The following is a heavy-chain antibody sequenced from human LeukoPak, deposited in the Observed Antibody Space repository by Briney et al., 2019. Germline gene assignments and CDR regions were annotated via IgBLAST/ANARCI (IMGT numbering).Heavy chain of an antibody. D-gene: IGHD2-2*01. CDR1: GFTLSSYW. J-gene: IGHJ4*02. CDR2: IKEDGSES. CDR3: VQDSYAISSSGSTFAS. V-gene: IGHV3-7*03. Sequence: GGSLRLSCAASGFTLSSYWMNWVRKAPGKGLEGVANIKEDGSESYYADSVKGRFSISRDNAKNSLYLQMNSLRTEDMAVYYCVQDSYAISSSGSTFASWGQGTLVTVSS.